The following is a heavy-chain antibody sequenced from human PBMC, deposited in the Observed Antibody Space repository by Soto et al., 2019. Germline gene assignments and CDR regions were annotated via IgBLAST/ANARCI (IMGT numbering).Heavy chain of an antibody. CDR3: ARGPATAPDAY. Sequence: ASVKVSCKTSGYIFTSYYIHWVRQAPGQGLEWMGIINPSGGTTTYAQKFQGRVTMTRDTSTSTVYMELSSLRPEDTAVYYCARGPATAPDAYWGLGTLVTVSS. CDR2: INPSGGTT. D-gene: IGHD2-2*01. V-gene: IGHV1-46*01. J-gene: IGHJ4*02. CDR1: GYIFTSYY.